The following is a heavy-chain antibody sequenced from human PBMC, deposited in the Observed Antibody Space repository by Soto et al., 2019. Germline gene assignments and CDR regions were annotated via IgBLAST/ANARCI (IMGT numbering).Heavy chain of an antibody. CDR2: IFHGGNT. CDR3: ARARWYDAFDV. CDR1: GFFISSGNY. Sequence: SGTLSLTCAVSGFFISSGNYWCFVRKPPGKGLEWIGSIFHGGNTYYNPSLKSRVTISVDMSKNQFSLKLNSVTAADTAVYYCARARWYDAFDVWGQGTVVTVSS. V-gene: IGHV4-38-2*01. D-gene: IGHD2-15*01. J-gene: IGHJ3*01.